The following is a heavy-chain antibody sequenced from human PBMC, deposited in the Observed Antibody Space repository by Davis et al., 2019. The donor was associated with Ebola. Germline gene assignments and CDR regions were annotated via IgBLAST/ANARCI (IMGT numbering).Heavy chain of an antibody. CDR2: IMPIFGTA. CDR1: GGTFNNFA. Sequence: SVKVSCKVSGGTFNNFAISWVRQAPGQGLEWMGGIMPIFGTANYAQKFQGRVTITADESTSTVYLDLSSLRSEDTAVYYCARVGYANSHFDFWGQGTLVTVSS. D-gene: IGHD3-16*01. J-gene: IGHJ4*02. CDR3: ARVGYANSHFDF. V-gene: IGHV1-69*13.